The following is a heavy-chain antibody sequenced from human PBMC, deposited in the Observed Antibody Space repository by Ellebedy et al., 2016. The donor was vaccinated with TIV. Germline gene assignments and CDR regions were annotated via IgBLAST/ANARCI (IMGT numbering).Heavy chain of an antibody. Sequence: GESLKISCKGSGYSFTSYWIGWVRQMPGKGLEWMGIIYPGDSDTRYSPSFKGQVTISADKSISTAYLQWSSLRASDTAMYYCARTVYDSKTFDAFDIWGQGTMVTVSS. V-gene: IGHV5-51*01. CDR3: ARTVYDSKTFDAFDI. CDR1: GYSFTSYW. D-gene: IGHD3-22*01. J-gene: IGHJ3*02. CDR2: IYPGDSDT.